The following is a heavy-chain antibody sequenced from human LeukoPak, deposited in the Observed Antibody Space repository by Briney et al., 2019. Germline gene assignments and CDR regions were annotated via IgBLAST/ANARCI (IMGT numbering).Heavy chain of an antibody. Sequence: PGGSLRLSCAASGFTFSSYAMSWVHQAPGKGLEWVSSISSTSSYIYYADSLKGRFTISRDNAKNSLYLQMNSLRAEDTAVCYCARGRSITIFGVVTVYYFDYWGQGTLVTVSS. D-gene: IGHD3-3*01. J-gene: IGHJ4*02. V-gene: IGHV3-21*01. CDR2: ISSTSSYI. CDR3: ARGRSITIFGVVTVYYFDY. CDR1: GFTFSSYA.